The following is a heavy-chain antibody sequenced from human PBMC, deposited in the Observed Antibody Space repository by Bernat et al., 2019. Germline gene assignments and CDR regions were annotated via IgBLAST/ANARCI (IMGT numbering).Heavy chain of an antibody. V-gene: IGHV3-30*01. J-gene: IGHJ6*03. CDR3: ARAGGYCTGGSCYSSNQDYYHMDV. CDR2: ISYDGTNK. D-gene: IGHD2-15*01. CDR1: GFTFSRFA. Sequence: QVQLVESGGGVVQSGRSLRLSCAASGFTFSRFAVHWVRQAPGKGLEWVSVISYDGTNKYYADSVKGRFTIYRDNSKHTLYLQMNNLRPEDTAVYFCARAGGYCTGGSCYSSNQDYYHMDVWGQGTTVTVSS.